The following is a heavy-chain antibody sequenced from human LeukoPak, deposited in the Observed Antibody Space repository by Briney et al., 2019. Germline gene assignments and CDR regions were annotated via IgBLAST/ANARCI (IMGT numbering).Heavy chain of an antibody. CDR1: GFIFSSCW. CDR2: IKEDGSEK. D-gene: IGHD6-19*01. V-gene: IGHV3-7*04. CDR3: ARDQWLTY. J-gene: IGHJ4*02. Sequence: GGSLRLSCAASGFIFSSCWMSWVRQAPGEGLKWVANIKEDGSEKYYVDSVKGRFTISRDNAKNSLYLQMNSLRAEDTAVYYCARDQWLTYWGQGTLVTVSS.